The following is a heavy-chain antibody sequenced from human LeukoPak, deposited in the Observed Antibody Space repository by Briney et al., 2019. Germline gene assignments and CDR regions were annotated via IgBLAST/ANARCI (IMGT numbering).Heavy chain of an antibody. CDR3: ARAIVVVPAAMYYYYYGMDV. CDR2: INHSGST. V-gene: IGHV4-34*01. Sequence: ASETLSLTCAVYGGSFSGYYWSWIRQPPGKGLEWIGEINHSGSTNYNPSLKSRVTISVETSKNQFSLKLSSVTAADTAVYYCARAIVVVPAAMYYYYYGMDVWGQGTTVTVSS. CDR1: GGSFSGYY. J-gene: IGHJ6*02. D-gene: IGHD2-2*01.